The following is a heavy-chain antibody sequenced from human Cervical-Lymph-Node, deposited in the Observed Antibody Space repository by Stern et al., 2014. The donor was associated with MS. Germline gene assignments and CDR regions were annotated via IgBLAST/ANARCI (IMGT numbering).Heavy chain of an antibody. CDR3: AKDRRGD. D-gene: IGHD3-10*01. Sequence: EVHLVESGGGLVQPGGSLRLSCAASGFTFNNLAMDWVRQARGKGIESVSAISPGGTYTYYADSVKGRFTISRDNSTNTVYLQMNSLRAEDSAVYYCAKDRRGDWGQGTLVTVSS. CDR1: GFTFNNLA. CDR2: ISPGGTYT. V-gene: IGHV3-23*04. J-gene: IGHJ4*02.